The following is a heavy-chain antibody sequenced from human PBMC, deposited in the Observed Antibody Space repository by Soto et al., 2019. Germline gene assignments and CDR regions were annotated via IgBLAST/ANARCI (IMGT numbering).Heavy chain of an antibody. D-gene: IGHD6-19*01. V-gene: IGHV1-18*04. CDR1: GYTCTSYG. J-gene: IGHJ6*02. CDR3: ARVMSVAGIPHSDYYGMDV. CDR2: ISAYNGNT. Sequence: ASVKVSCKASGYTCTSYGISWVRQAPGQGLEWMGWISAYNGNTNYAQKLQGRVTMTTDTSTSTAYMELRSLRSDDTAVYYCARVMSVAGIPHSDYYGMDVWGQGTTVTVSS.